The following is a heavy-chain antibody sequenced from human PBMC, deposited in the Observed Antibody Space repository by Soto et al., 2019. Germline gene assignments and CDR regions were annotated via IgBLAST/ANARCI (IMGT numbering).Heavy chain of an antibody. D-gene: IGHD6-19*01. CDR2: IKQDGSEK. CDR3: ARVRAVAGPTYYFDY. CDR1: GFTFSSYW. Sequence: PGGSLRLSCAASGFTFSSYWMSWVRQAPGKGLEWVANIKQDGSEKYYVDSVKGRFTISRDNAKNSLYLQMNSLRAEDTAVYYCARVRAVAGPTYYFDYWGQGTLVTVSS. V-gene: IGHV3-7*01. J-gene: IGHJ4*02.